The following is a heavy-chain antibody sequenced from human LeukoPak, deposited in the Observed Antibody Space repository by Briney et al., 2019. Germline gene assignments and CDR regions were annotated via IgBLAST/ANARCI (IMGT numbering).Heavy chain of an antibody. J-gene: IGHJ2*01. Sequence: ASVKVSCKASGYTFTGYYMHWVRQAPGQGLEWMGWINPNSGGTNYAQKVQGRVTMTRDTSISTAYMELSRLRSDDTAVYYCAVDCSSTSCYHHGDLWGRGTLVTVSS. D-gene: IGHD2-2*01. V-gene: IGHV1-2*02. CDR1: GYTFTGYY. CDR3: AVDCSSTSCYHHGDL. CDR2: INPNSGGT.